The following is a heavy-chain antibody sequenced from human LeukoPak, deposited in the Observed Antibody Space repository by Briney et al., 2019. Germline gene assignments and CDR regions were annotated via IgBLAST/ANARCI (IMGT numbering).Heavy chain of an antibody. V-gene: IGHV3-7*04. CDR3: ARIQSWSFEY. Sequence: PGGSLRLSCVASGYIFSNYWMNWVRRAPGKGLEWVANINQDGSEKYYVDSVKGRFTISRDNAKNSLYLQMNSLRAEDTAVYYCARIQSWSFEYWGQGSLVTVSS. J-gene: IGHJ4*02. CDR2: INQDGSEK. D-gene: IGHD5-18*01. CDR1: GYIFSNYW.